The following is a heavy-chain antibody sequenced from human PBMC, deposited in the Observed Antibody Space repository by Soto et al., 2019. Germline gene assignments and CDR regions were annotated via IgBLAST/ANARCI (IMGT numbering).Heavy chain of an antibody. Sequence: PSETLSLTCTVSGGSFSSGDYYWSWIRQPPGKGLEWIGYIYYSGSTYYNPSLKSRVTISVDTSKNQFSLKLSSVTAADTAVYYCARGGGGGNSELVDNWFDPWGQGTLVTVSS. V-gene: IGHV4-30-4*01. CDR3: ARGGGGGNSELVDNWFDP. CDR1: GGSFSSGDYY. D-gene: IGHD2-21*02. J-gene: IGHJ5*02. CDR2: IYYSGST.